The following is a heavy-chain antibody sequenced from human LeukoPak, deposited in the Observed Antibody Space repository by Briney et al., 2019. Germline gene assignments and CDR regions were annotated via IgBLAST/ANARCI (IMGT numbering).Heavy chain of an antibody. Sequence: GGSLRLSCAASGFTFSSYGMHWVRQAPGKGLEWVAVIWYDGSNKYYADSVKGRFTISRDNAKNSLYLQMNSLRAEDTALYYCAKGSPYGDSIIGYWGQGTLVTVSS. CDR3: AKGSPYGDSIIGY. CDR2: IWYDGSNK. CDR1: GFTFSSYG. J-gene: IGHJ4*02. V-gene: IGHV3-33*03. D-gene: IGHD4-17*01.